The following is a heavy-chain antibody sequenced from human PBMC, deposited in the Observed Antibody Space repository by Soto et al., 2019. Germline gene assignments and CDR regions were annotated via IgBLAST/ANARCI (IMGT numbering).Heavy chain of an antibody. CDR3: ARGLATPPAY. CDR2: IYSGGST. D-gene: IGHD1-1*01. J-gene: IGHJ4*02. Sequence: GGSLRLSCAASGFTVSNNYMTWVRQAPGKGLEWVSAIYSGGSTFYADSVRGRFTISRDNSKNTLYLQMNTLRAEDTAVYYCARGLATPPAYWGQGALVTVSS. V-gene: IGHV3-66*01. CDR1: GFTVSNNY.